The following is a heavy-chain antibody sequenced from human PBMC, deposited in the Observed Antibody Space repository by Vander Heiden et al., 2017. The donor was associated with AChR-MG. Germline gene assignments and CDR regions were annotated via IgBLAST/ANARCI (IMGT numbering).Heavy chain of an antibody. CDR1: GFPFSSYS. V-gene: IGHV3-21*01. CDR3: AVRADRDYNWFDP. J-gene: IGHJ5*02. D-gene: IGHD3-22*01. Sequence: EVQLVESGGGLVQPGGSLRLSCAASGFPFSSYSMNWVRQAPGKGLEWVSSISSSSSYIYYADSVKGRFTISRDNAKNSLYLQMNSLRAEDTAVYYCAVRADRDYNWFDPWGQGTLVTVSS. CDR2: ISSSSSYI.